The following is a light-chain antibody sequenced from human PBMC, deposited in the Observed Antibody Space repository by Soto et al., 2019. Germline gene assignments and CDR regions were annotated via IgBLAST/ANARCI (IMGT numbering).Light chain of an antibody. V-gene: IGLV1-40*01. CDR2: GNS. J-gene: IGLJ1*01. CDR3: QSYDSSLSGFYV. CDR1: NSNIGAGYD. Sequence: QSVLTQPPSVTGAPGQRVTISCTGTNSNIGAGYDVHWYQQLPGTAPKLLIYGNSNRPSGVPDRFSGSKSGTSASLAITGLQAEDEADYYCQSYDSSLSGFYVFGTGTKVT.